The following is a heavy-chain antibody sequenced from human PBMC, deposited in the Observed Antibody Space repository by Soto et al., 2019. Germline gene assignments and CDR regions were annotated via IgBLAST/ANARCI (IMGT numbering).Heavy chain of an antibody. CDR1: GGSISSGGYH. CDR2: IYYSGST. D-gene: IGHD3-22*01. J-gene: IGHJ4*02. CDR3: ARGWLLLPWDY. Sequence: QVQLQESGPGLVKPSQTLSLTCTVSGGSISSGGYHWSWIRQHPGKGLEWIGYIYYSGSTYYNPSLKSRVTISVDTSKNQFSLKLSSVTAADTAVYYCARGWLLLPWDYWGQGTLVTVSS. V-gene: IGHV4-31*03.